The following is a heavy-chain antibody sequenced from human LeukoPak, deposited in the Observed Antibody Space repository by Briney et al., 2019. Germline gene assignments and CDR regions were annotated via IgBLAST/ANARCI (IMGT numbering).Heavy chain of an antibody. V-gene: IGHV3-30*14. CDR3: ASHRGYSYGYYFDN. CDR1: GFTFSSYA. J-gene: IGHJ4*02. CDR2: ISYDGSNK. D-gene: IGHD5-18*01. Sequence: GGSLRLSCAASGFTFSSYAMLWVRQAPGKGLEWVADISYDGSNKYYADSVKGRFTISRDNSKNTLYLQMNSLRAEDTAVYYCASHRGYSYGYYFDNWGQGTLVTVSS.